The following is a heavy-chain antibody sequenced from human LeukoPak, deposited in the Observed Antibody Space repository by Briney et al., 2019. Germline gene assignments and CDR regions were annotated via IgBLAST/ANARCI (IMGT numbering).Heavy chain of an antibody. CDR1: GFIFSSFW. Sequence: GGSLRLSCVASGFIFSSFWMSWVRQAPGKGLEWVANIKQDGSEKYYVDSVKGRFTISRDNAKNSLYLQMNSLRAEDTAVYYCAGHTNAYYYVGYWGQGTLVTVSS. CDR2: IKQDGSEK. V-gene: IGHV3-7*01. J-gene: IGHJ4*02. CDR3: AGHTNAYYYVGY. D-gene: IGHD2-8*01.